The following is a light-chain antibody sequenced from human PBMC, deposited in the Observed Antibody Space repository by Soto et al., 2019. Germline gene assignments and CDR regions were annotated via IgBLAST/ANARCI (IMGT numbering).Light chain of an antibody. J-gene: IGLJ2*01. CDR1: SSDVGGYNY. CDR2: DVS. Sequence: QSALTQPPSASGSPGQSVTISCTGTSSDVGGYNYVSWYQQHPGKAPKLMIYDVSKRPSGVPDRFSGSKSGNTASLTVSGLQAEDEADYYCSSYAGSNNSPVVFGGGTKLTVL. V-gene: IGLV2-8*01. CDR3: SSYAGSNNSPVV.